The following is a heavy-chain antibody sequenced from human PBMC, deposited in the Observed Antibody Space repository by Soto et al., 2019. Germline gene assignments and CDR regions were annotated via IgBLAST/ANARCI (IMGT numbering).Heavy chain of an antibody. J-gene: IGHJ6*03. Sequence: ETLSLTCGVYGGSFSGYYWNWIRQPPGKGLEWIGEIDHSGSSNFNPFLKSRVTISVDTSKNQFSLKLNSMTAADTAVYFCARVPNSFSYYYMDVWGKGTTV. D-gene: IGHD1-7*01. CDR1: GGSFSGYY. V-gene: IGHV4-34*01. CDR3: ARVPNSFSYYYMDV. CDR2: IDHSGSS.